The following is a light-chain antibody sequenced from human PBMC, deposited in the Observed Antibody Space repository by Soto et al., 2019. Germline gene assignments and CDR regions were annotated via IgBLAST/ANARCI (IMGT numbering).Light chain of an antibody. V-gene: IGKV1-5*03. CDR1: QSISSW. CDR3: QQYNSYSPT. J-gene: IGKJ1*01. CDR2: KAS. Sequence: DLQMTQSPSTQSASVGDRVTITGRASQSISSWLAWYQQKPGKAPNLLIYKASRLESGVPSRFSGSGSETEFTLTISGLQPGDSATYYCQQYNSYSPTFGQGTKV.